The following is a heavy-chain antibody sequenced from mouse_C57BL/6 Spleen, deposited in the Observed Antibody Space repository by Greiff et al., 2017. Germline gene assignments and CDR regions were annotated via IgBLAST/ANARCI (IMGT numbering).Heavy chain of an antibody. CDR1: GFSLTSYG. CDR3: ARERERVDYGGYFDV. Sequence: VKLMESGPGLVQPSQSLSITCTVSGFSLTSYGVHWVRQSPGKGLEWLGVIWSGGSTDYNAAFISRLSISKDNSKSQVFFKMNSLQADDTAIYYCARERERVDYGGYFDVWGTGTTVTVSS. D-gene: IGHD2-4*01. V-gene: IGHV2-2*01. J-gene: IGHJ1*03. CDR2: IWSGGST.